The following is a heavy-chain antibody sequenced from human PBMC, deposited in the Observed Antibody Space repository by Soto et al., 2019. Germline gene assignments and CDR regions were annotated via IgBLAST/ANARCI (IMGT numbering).Heavy chain of an antibody. CDR3: AREYHP. D-gene: IGHD2-2*02. CDR1: SDSDSTGSYY. Sequence: QVHLQESGPGLVKPSETLSLTCTLSSDSDSTGSYYWTWIRQPPGKGLEWIGHIYYSGSTNYNPSLKSRVTISLDTSRNQFSLKLSFVTAADTALYYCAREYHPWGQGTLVTVSS. V-gene: IGHV4-61*01. J-gene: IGHJ5*02. CDR2: IYYSGST.